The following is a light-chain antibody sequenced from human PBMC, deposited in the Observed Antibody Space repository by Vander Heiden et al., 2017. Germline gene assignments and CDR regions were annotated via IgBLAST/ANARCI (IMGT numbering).Light chain of an antibody. CDR2: AAP. Sequence: EIVLTQSPATPSLSPGERATISCTASQSVSSYLAWYQPQHGHAPRLLLYAAPNSATGIPARFSGSGSGTDFTITIIRLEPEDVAVYYCQHSSNWLTFGGGTKVEIK. J-gene: IGKJ4*01. CDR1: QSVSSY. V-gene: IGKV3-11*01. CDR3: QHSSNWLT.